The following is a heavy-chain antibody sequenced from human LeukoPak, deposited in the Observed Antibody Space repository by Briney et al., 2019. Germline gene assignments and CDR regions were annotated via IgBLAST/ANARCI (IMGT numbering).Heavy chain of an antibody. Sequence: PGGSLRLSCAASGFTFSSYGMHWVRQAPGKGLEWVAVISYDGSNKYYAGSVKGRFTISRDNSKNTLYLQMNSLRAEDTAVYYCANLGALYGDYVGNDYWGQGTLVTVSS. J-gene: IGHJ4*02. D-gene: IGHD4-17*01. CDR1: GFTFSSYG. V-gene: IGHV3-30*18. CDR2: ISYDGSNK. CDR3: ANLGALYGDYVGNDY.